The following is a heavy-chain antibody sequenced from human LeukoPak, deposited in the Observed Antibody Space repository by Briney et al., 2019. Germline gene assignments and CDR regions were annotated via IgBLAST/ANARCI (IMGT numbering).Heavy chain of an antibody. CDR1: GFTFDDYA. J-gene: IGHJ4*02. CDR2: ISWNSGSI. V-gene: IGHV3-9*01. CDR3: AFSRYETIDY. D-gene: IGHD3-9*01. Sequence: GGSLRLSCAASGFTFDDYAMHWVRQAPGKGLEWVSGISWNSGSIGYADSVKGRFTISRDNAKNSLYLQMNSLRAEDTALYYCAFSRYETIDYWGQGTLVTVSS.